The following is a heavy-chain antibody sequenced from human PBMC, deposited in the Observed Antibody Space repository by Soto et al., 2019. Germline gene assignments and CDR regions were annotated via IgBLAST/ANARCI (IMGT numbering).Heavy chain of an antibody. CDR3: ARPLVGATXPLGYYYGMDV. J-gene: IGHJ6*02. CDR1: GFTFSSYG. CDR2: IWYDGSNK. D-gene: IGHD1-26*01. Sequence: QVPLVESGGGVVQPGRSLRLSCAASGFTFSSYGMHWVRQAPGKGLEWVAVIWYDGSNKYYADSVKGRFTISRDNSKNTLYLQMNSLRAEDTAVYYCARPLVGATXPLGYYYGMDVWGQGTTVTVSS. V-gene: IGHV3-33*01.